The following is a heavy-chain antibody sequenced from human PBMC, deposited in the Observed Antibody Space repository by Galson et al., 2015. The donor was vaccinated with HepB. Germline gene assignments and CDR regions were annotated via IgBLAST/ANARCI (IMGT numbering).Heavy chain of an antibody. J-gene: IGHJ5*02. CDR1: GYTFTGYY. D-gene: IGHD2-2*01. CDR3: ARDGVGVVPAANWFDP. Sequence: SVKVSCKASGYTFTGYYMHWVRQAPGQGLEWMGRINPNSGGTNYAQKFQGRVTMTRDTSISTAYMELSRLRSDDTAVYYCARDGVGVVPAANWFDPWGQGTLVTVPS. CDR2: INPNSGGT. V-gene: IGHV1-2*06.